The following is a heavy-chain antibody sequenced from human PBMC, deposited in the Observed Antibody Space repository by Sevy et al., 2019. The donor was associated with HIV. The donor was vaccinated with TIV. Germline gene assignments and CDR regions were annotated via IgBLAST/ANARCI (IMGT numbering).Heavy chain of an antibody. CDR3: ARDPSGWSHYGMDV. CDR2: ISSSSSYI. Sequence: GGSLRLSCAASGFTFSSYSMNWVRQAPGKGLEWVSSISSSSSYIYYADSVKGRFTISRDNAKNSLYLQMNSLRAEDMAVYYCARDPSGWSHYGMDVWGQGTTVTVSS. CDR1: GFTFSSYS. D-gene: IGHD6-19*01. J-gene: IGHJ6*02. V-gene: IGHV3-21*01.